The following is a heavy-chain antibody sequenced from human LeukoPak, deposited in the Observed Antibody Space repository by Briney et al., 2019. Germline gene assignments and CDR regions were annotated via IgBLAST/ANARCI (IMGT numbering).Heavy chain of an antibody. Sequence: ASVKVSCEASGYTFTDYYMHWVRQAPGQGLEWMGWFNPKSGSTKYAQKFQGRVTMTWDTSSNTAYMELSRLSSEDTAVYYFTREETGITCPGANWGQGTLVTVSS. J-gene: IGHJ4*02. D-gene: IGHD1-14*01. CDR1: GYTFTDYY. V-gene: IGHV1-2*02. CDR2: FNPKSGST. CDR3: TREETGITCPGAN.